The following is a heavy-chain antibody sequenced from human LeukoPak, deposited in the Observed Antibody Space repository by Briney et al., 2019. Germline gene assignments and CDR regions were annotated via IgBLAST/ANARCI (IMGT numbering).Heavy chain of an antibody. CDR3: AREGTVVSRGLDY. D-gene: IGHD2-15*01. Sequence: SETLSLTCTVSGGSISSYYWTWIRQPAGKGLEWIGRIYTSGNNNYNPALKSGVTMSLDTSKNLFSLNLTSVTAADTAVYYCAREGTVVSRGLDYWGQGTLVTVSS. CDR2: IYTSGNN. J-gene: IGHJ4*02. V-gene: IGHV4-4*07. CDR1: GGSISSYY.